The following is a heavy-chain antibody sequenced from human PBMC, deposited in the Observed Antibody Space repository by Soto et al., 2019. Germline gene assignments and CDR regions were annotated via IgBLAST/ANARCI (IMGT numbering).Heavy chain of an antibody. V-gene: IGHV1-2*02. CDR3: GRGRSGQIVVFY. Sequence: ASVKVSCKASGYTFTGHYIHWVRQAPEQGPEWMGEIGPESGATTYAQKFQGRVTMTRDMSITAVYMELNNLSPDDTAVYYCGRGRSGQIVVFYWGQGTPGTVSS. J-gene: IGHJ4*02. CDR1: GYTFTGHY. D-gene: IGHD5-12*01. CDR2: IGPESGAT.